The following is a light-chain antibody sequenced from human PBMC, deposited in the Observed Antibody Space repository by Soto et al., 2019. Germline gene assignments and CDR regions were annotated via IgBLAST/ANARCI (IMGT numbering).Light chain of an antibody. CDR1: QSVSSNY. CDR3: QQYGNSPRYS. Sequence: EMVLTQSPGTLSLSLGERATLSCRASQSVSSNYLAWYQQKPGQAPRLLISATSSSATGIPDRFSGSGSGTDFTLTISRLEPEDFAVYYCQQYGNSPRYSFGQGTKLEIK. CDR2: ATS. V-gene: IGKV3-20*01. J-gene: IGKJ2*03.